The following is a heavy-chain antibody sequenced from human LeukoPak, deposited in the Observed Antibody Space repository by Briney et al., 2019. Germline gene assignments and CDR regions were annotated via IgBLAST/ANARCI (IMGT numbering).Heavy chain of an antibody. V-gene: IGHV1-46*01. CDR2: INPSGGST. J-gene: IGHJ4*02. Sequence: ASVKVSCKASGYTFTSYYMHWVRQAPGQGLEWMGIINPSGGSTCYARKFQGRVTMTRDMSTSTVYMELSSLRSEDTAVYYCARGRTMIVVVTHTASFDYWGQGTLVTVSS. D-gene: IGHD3-22*01. CDR3: ARGRTMIVVVTHTASFDY. CDR1: GYTFTSYY.